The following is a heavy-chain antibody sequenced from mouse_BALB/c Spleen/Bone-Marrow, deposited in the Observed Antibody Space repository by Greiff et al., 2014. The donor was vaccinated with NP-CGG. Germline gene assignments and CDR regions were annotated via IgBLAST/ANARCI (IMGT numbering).Heavy chain of an antibody. V-gene: IGHV1-63*01. CDR1: GYAFTNYW. CDR3: TRRRSLDY. Sequence: VNVVESGTELVRPGTSVKISCKASGYAFTNYWLGWVKQRPGHGLKWIGDIYPGSGNTYYNEKFKGKATLTADKSSSTAYMQLSGLTSEDSAVHFCTRRRSLDYWGQGTTLTVSS. J-gene: IGHJ2*01. CDR2: IYPGSGNT.